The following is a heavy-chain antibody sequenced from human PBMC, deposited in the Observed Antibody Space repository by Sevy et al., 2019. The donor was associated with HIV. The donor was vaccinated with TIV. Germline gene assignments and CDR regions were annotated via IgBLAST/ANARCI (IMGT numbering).Heavy chain of an antibody. CDR3: ARVKFGGRYAFDI. D-gene: IGHD1-26*01. V-gene: IGHV3-21*01. J-gene: IGHJ3*02. CDR2: ISSSSSYI. CDR1: GFTFSSYS. Sequence: GGSLRLSCAASGFTFSSYSMNWVRQAPGKGLEWVSSISSSSSYIYYADSVKGRFTISRDNAKNSLYLQMNSLRAEDTAVYYCARVKFGGRYAFDIWGQWTMVTVSS.